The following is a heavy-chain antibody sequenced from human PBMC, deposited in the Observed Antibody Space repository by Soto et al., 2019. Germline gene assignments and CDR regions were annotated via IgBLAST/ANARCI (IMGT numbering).Heavy chain of an antibody. D-gene: IGHD6-19*01. CDR2: ISYAGRNK. CDR3: AKDSPIAVAGTLDY. Sequence: QVQLVESGGGVVQPGRSLRLSCAASGFTFSRYGMHWVRQAPGQGLEWVAVISYAGRNKYYADSVKGRFTISRDNSKNALYLQMSRMRAEDTAVYYCAKDSPIAVAGTLDYWGQGTLVTVSS. V-gene: IGHV3-30*18. J-gene: IGHJ4*02. CDR1: GFTFSRYG.